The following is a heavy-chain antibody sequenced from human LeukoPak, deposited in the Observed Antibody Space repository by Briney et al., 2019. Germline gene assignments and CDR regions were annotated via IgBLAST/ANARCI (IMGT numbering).Heavy chain of an antibody. D-gene: IGHD4-17*01. J-gene: IGHJ4*02. CDR3: ARGLLGDYMTFDY. V-gene: IGHV4-34*01. Sequence: PSETLSLTCAVYGGSFSGYYWSWIRQPPGKGLEWIGEINHSGSTNYNPSLKSRVTISVDTSKNQFSLKLSSATAADTAVYYCARGLLGDYMTFDYWGQGTLVTVSS. CDR2: INHSGST. CDR1: GGSFSGYY.